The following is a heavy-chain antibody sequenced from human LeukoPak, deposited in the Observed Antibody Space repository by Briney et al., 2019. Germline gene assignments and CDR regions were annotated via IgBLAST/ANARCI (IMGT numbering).Heavy chain of an antibody. D-gene: IGHD1/OR15-1a*01. CDR2: IYSGGTT. Sequence: PGGSLRLSCAASGFTFSNYAMNWARQAPGKGLEWVSVIYSGGTTYYADSVKGRFTISRDNSKNTLSLQMNNLRAEDTAVYYCAREGYGNNYMDVWGKATTVTVPS. J-gene: IGHJ6*03. CDR1: GFTFSNYA. V-gene: IGHV3-53*01. CDR3: AREGYGNNYMDV.